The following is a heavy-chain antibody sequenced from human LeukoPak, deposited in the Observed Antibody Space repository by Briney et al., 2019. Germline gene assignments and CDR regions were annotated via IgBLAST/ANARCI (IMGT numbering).Heavy chain of an antibody. CDR3: ARGYSNVLRYFDWLRRGNWFDP. CDR2: INHSGST. V-gene: IGHV4-34*01. CDR1: GGSFSGYY. Sequence: SETLSLTCAVYGGSFSGYYWSWIRQPPGKGLEWIGEINHSGSTNYNPSLKSRVTISVDTSKNQFSLKLSSATAADTAVYYCARGYSNVLRYFDWLRRGNWFDPWGQGTLVTVSS. D-gene: IGHD3-9*01. J-gene: IGHJ5*02.